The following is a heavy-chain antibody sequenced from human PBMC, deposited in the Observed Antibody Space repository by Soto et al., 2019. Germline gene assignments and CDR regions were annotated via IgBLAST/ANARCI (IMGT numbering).Heavy chain of an antibody. Sequence: EVQLLESGGGLVQPGESLRLSCAASGFTFSSYAMSWVRQAPGEGLEWVSVISGSDDSTYYADSVKGRFTISRDNSKNTLYLKMNSLRAEDTAVYYCAKRSSSSTFDYWGQGTLVTVSS. J-gene: IGHJ4*02. CDR1: GFTFSSYA. CDR3: AKRSSSSTFDY. CDR2: ISGSDDST. V-gene: IGHV3-23*01. D-gene: IGHD6-6*01.